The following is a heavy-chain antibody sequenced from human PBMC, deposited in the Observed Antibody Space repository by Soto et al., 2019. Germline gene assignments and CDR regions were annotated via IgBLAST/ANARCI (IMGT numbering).Heavy chain of an antibody. CDR2: ASGSGSGT. D-gene: IGHD2-15*01. CDR1: GFTFSDYS. Sequence: GGSLRLSCAASGFTFSDYSMAWVRQAPGKGLEWVSSASGSGSGTYYADSVKGRFTISRDNSKNTLFLHMTNLRAGDTALYFCAKGRPGVAAAPDNWGQGTLVTVSS. CDR3: AKGRPGVAAAPDN. J-gene: IGHJ4*02. V-gene: IGHV3-23*01.